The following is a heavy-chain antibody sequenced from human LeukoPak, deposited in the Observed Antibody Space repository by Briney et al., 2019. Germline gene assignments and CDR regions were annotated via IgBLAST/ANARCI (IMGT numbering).Heavy chain of an antibody. D-gene: IGHD4-11*01. J-gene: IGHJ4*02. CDR1: GYTLTSYA. CDR2: INTGNGNT. Sequence: ASVKVSCKASGYTLTSYAIHWVRQAPGQRPEWMGWINTGNGNTKYSQKFQGRVTITRDTSANTAYMELSSLRFEDTAVCYCARGGSRMTTFYIIDYWGQGTLVTVSS. V-gene: IGHV1-3*04. CDR3: ARGGSRMTTFYIIDY.